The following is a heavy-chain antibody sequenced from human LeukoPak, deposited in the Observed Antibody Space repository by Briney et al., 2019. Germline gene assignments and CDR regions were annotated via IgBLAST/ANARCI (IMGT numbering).Heavy chain of an antibody. D-gene: IGHD4-17*01. CDR3: ARDPTVTYFDY. Sequence: ASVNVSFKASGYTFTIYGISWVRQAPGQGLEWMGLISAYNGNRNYAQKLQGRVTMTTDTSTSTAYMELRSLRSDDTAVYYCARDPTVTYFDYWGQGTLVTVSS. CDR2: ISAYNGNR. CDR1: GYTFTIYG. J-gene: IGHJ4*02. V-gene: IGHV1-18*04.